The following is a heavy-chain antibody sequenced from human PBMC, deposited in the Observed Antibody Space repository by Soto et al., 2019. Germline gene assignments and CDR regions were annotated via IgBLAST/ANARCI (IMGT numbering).Heavy chain of an antibody. CDR2: IQSKTDGGTT. J-gene: IGHJ2*01. Sequence: GSLRLSCAASGFTFSNAWMSWVRQAPAKGLEWVGRIQSKTDGGTTDYAAPVKGRFTISRDDSKNTLYLQMNSLKTEDTAVYYCTTESPYYYDSSGRIGCWYFDLWGRGTLVTVSS. CDR3: TTESPYYYDSSGRIGCWYFDL. V-gene: IGHV3-15*05. CDR1: GFTFSNAW. D-gene: IGHD3-22*01.